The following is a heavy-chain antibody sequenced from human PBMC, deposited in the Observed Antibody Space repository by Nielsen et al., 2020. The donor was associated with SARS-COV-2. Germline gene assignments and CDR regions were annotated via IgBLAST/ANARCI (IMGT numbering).Heavy chain of an antibody. J-gene: IGHJ5*02. CDR2: INPYNGDT. D-gene: IGHD4-17*01. CDR1: GYSFTGYH. V-gene: IGHV1-2*06. CDR3: ARDYGENYGDYKDENWFDP. Sequence: ASVKVSCKASGYSFTGYHVHWVRQAPGHGLEWMGRINPYNGDTKYAQKFQGRVTMTRDTSISTAYMELSRLRSGDTAVYYCARDYGENYGDYKDENWFDPWGQGTQVTVSS.